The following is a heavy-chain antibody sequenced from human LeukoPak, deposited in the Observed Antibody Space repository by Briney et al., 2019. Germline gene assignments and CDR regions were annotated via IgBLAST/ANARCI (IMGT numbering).Heavy chain of an antibody. J-gene: IGHJ5*02. V-gene: IGHV1-18*04. D-gene: IGHD6-19*01. CDR1: GYTFTSYG. Sequence: ASVKVSCKASGYTFTSYGISWVRQAPGQGLEGMGWISAYNGNTNYAQKLQGRVTMTTDASTSTAYMELRSLRSDDTAVYYCARGVSSGWTDWFDPWGQGTLVTVSS. CDR3: ARGVSSGWTDWFDP. CDR2: ISAYNGNT.